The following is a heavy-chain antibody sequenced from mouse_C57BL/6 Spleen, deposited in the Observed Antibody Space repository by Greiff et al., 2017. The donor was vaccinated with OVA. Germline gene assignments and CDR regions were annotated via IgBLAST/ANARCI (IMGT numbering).Heavy chain of an antibody. J-gene: IGHJ1*03. CDR3: ARNDNTQDFDV. CDR1: GFSLTSYG. CDR2: IWRGGST. D-gene: IGHD1-3*01. Sequence: QVQLQQSGPGLVQPSQSLSITCPVSGFSLTSYGVHWVRQSPGKGLEWLGVIWRGGSTDYYAAFISRLSISKDNSKSQVFFKMNSLQADDTAIYYWARNDNTQDFDVWGTGTTVTVAS. V-gene: IGHV2-2*01.